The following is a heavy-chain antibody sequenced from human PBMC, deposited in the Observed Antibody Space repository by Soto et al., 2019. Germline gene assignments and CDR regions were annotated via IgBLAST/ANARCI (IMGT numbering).Heavy chain of an antibody. CDR3: ARALQDYFDY. V-gene: IGHV4-59*01. CDR1: GGSISSYY. CDR2: IYYSGST. Sequence: SETLSLTCTVSGGSISSYYWSWIRQPPGKGLEWIGYIYYSGSTNYNPSLKSRVTISVDTSKNQFSLKLSSVTAADTAVYYCARALQDYFDYWGQGTLVTVSS. D-gene: IGHD4-4*01. J-gene: IGHJ4*02.